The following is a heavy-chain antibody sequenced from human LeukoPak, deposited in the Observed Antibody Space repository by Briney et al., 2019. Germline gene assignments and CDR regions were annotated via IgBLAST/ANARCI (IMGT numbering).Heavy chain of an antibody. J-gene: IGHJ4*02. V-gene: IGHV3-9*01. CDR3: VKDSVFREGYFDN. Sequence: GRSLRLSCVASGFTFEDYAMHWVRHGPGKALEWVSGISWNSVSLAYADSLKGRFTISRDNAKNSLYLQINSLRAEDTALYYCVKDSVFREGYFDNWGQGTLVTVSS. CDR1: GFTFEDYA. CDR2: ISWNSVSL.